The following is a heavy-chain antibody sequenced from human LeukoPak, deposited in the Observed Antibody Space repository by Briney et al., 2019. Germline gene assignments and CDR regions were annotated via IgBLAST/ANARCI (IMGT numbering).Heavy chain of an antibody. J-gene: IGHJ5*02. CDR2: IYYSGST. CDR1: GGSISSSSYY. D-gene: IGHD3-3*01. CDR3: AREGAQFRSIFGVVVDP. V-gene: IGHV4-39*02. Sequence: SETLSLTCTVSGGSISSSSYYWGWIRQPPGKGLEWIGSIYYSGSTYYNPSLKSRVTISVDTSKNQFSLKLSSVTAADTAVYYCAREGAQFRSIFGVVVDPWGQGTLVTVSS.